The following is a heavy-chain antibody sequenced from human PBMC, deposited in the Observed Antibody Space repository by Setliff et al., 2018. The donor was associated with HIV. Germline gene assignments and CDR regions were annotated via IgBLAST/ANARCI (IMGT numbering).Heavy chain of an antibody. V-gene: IGHV3-74*01. Sequence: LSLSCAASEATFRLYWMHWVRRAPGKGLVTVARINSDGSVTSYADFVKGRFTVSRDNGENTLYLQMHSLTAEDTAVYFCARGRFCTTTSCLFDQWGQGSLVTVSS. CDR3: ARGRFCTTTSCLFDQ. CDR2: INSDGSVT. D-gene: IGHD2-2*01. J-gene: IGHJ4*02. CDR1: EATFRLYW.